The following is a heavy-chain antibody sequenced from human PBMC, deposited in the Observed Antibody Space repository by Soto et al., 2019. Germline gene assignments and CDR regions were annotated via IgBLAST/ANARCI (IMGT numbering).Heavy chain of an antibody. CDR2: MQHTGNT. J-gene: IGHJ5*02. Sequence: SETLSLTCAVSGASIRSYHWSWIRQPAGKGLEWIGRMQHTGNTNYNPSLKSRVAMSVDTSKNQISLKMTSVTAADTAVYFCAKDVSSRRWFDPWGQGILVTVSS. CDR1: GASIRSYH. CDR3: AKDVSSRRWFDP. V-gene: IGHV4-4*07. D-gene: IGHD3-16*01.